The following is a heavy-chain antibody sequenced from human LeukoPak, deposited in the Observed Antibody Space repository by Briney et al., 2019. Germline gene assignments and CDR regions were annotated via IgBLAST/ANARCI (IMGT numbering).Heavy chain of an antibody. Sequence: PGGSLRLSCAASGFTFSSYSMNWVRQAPGKGLEWVSYISGSASTIYYADPVKGRFTISRDNAKNSLYLQMNSLRAEDTAVYYCAREQGMDVWGQGTTVTVSS. CDR3: AREQGMDV. V-gene: IGHV3-48*01. J-gene: IGHJ6*02. CDR2: ISGSASTI. CDR1: GFTFSSYS.